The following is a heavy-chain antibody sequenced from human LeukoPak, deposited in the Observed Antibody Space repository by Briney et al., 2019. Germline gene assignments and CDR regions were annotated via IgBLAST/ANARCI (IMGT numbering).Heavy chain of an antibody. CDR2: INHSGST. V-gene: IGHV4-34*01. J-gene: IGHJ4*02. Sequence: SSETLSLTCAVYGGSFSGYYWSWIRQPPGKGLEWIGEINHSGSTNYNPSLKSRVTISVDTSKNQFSLKLSSVTAADTAVYYCARGVGGWYGQTLWGQGTLVTVSS. D-gene: IGHD6-19*01. CDR3: ARGVGGWYGQTL. CDR1: GGSFSGYY.